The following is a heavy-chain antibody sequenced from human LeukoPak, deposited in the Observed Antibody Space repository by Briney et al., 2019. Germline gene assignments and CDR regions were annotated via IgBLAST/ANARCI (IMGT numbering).Heavy chain of an antibody. D-gene: IGHD3-22*01. J-gene: IGHJ4*02. V-gene: IGHV3-48*04. CDR2: IRSSDSTT. CDR3: AKRADSSAHSFDY. CDR1: GFSFSRYG. Sequence: GGSLRLSCAASGFSFSRYGMKWVRQAPGKGLEWLSYIRSSDSTTYYADSVKGRFTISRDNAKNSLYLQVDSLRVEDTAVYYCAKRADSSAHSFDYWGQGTLVTVPS.